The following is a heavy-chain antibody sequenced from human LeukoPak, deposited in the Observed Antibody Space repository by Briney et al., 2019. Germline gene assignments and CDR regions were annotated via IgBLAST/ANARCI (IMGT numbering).Heavy chain of an antibody. J-gene: IGHJ5*02. Sequence: SQTLSLTCAISGDSVSSNSAVWNWIRQSPSRGLEWLGRTYYRSRWYKDYAVSVKSRITINPDTSKNQFSLKLTSVTAADTAVYYCAREVRGYCNSNSCYTWFDPWGQGTLVTVSS. CDR2: TYYRSRWYK. CDR1: GDSVSSNSAV. V-gene: IGHV6-1*01. CDR3: AREVRGYCNSNSCYTWFDP. D-gene: IGHD2-2*02.